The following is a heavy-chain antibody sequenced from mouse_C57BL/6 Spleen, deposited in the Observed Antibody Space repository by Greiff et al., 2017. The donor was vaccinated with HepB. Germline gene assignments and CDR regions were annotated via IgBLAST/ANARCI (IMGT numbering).Heavy chain of an antibody. J-gene: IGHJ3*01. Sequence: EVKVVESGGGLVKPGGSLKLSCAASGFTFSDYGMHWVRQAPEKGLEWVAYISSGSSTIYYADTVKGRFTITRDNAKNTLFLQMTSLRSEDTAMYYGERRDGYTSWFAYWGQGTLVTVSA. V-gene: IGHV5-17*01. D-gene: IGHD2-3*01. CDR2: ISSGSSTI. CDR1: GFTFSDYG. CDR3: ERRDGYTSWFAY.